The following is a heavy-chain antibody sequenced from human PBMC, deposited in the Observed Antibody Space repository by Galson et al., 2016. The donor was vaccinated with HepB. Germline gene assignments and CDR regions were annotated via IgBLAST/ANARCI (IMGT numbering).Heavy chain of an antibody. CDR2: ISTYNGNT. CDR1: GYTFTTTG. D-gene: IGHD5-18*01. CDR3: ARDRGYSYGFDY. J-gene: IGHJ4*02. V-gene: IGHV1-18*01. Sequence: SVKVSCKASGYTFTTTGISWVLQAPGHGLEWMGWISTYNGNTNNAQKLQGRVTMTRDTSTSTAYMELTNLTSDDTAVYYCARDRGYSYGFDYWGQGTLVTVSS.